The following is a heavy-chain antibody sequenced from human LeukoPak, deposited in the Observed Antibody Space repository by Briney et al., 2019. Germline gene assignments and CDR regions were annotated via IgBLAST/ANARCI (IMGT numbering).Heavy chain of an antibody. D-gene: IGHD3-16*01. V-gene: IGHV1-24*01. J-gene: IGHJ4*02. CDR2: FDPEDGET. CDR1: GYTLTELS. CDR3: ATDILGGGWYYFDY. Sequence: ASVKVSCKVSGYTLTELSMHWVRQAPGKGLEWMGGFDPEDGETIYAQKFQGRVTMTEDTSTDTAYMELSSLRSEDTAVYYCATDILGGGWYYFDYWGQGTLVTVSS.